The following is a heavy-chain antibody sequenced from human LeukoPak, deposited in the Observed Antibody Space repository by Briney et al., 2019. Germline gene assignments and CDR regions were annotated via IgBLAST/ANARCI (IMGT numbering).Heavy chain of an antibody. J-gene: IGHJ4*02. V-gene: IGHV3-7*01. CDR1: GFTFSRNW. CDR3: ARGRYCSGNACSFFDY. D-gene: IGHD2-15*01. CDR2: IREDGGEK. Sequence: GGSLRLSCAASGFTFSRNWMSWVRQAPGKGLEWVANIREDGGEKFYVDSVKGRFTISRDNAKNSLYLQMNSLGAEDTAVYYCARGRYCSGNACSFFDYWGQGTLVTVSS.